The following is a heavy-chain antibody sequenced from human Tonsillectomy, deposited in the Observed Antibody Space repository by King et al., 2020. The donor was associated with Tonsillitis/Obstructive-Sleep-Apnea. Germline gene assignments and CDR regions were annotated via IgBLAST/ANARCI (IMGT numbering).Heavy chain of an antibody. CDR2: INPSDSGT. J-gene: IGHJ4*02. Sequence: QLVQSGAEVKKPGASVKVSCKASGYTFTSYYMHWVRQAPGQGLEWMGIINPSDSGTNYAQKFQGRVTLTRDTSTSTVHMELRRLRSEDTAVYYCAREVLAAAGTILDYWGQGTLVTVSS. D-gene: IGHD6-13*01. CDR1: GYTFTSYY. CDR3: AREVLAAAGTILDY. V-gene: IGHV1-46*01.